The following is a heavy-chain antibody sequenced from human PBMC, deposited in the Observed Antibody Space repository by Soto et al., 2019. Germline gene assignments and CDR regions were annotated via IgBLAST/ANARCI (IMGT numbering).Heavy chain of an antibody. Sequence: EVQLLESGGGLVQPGGSLRLSCAASGFTFSSYAMSWVRQAPGKGLEWVSAISGSGGSTYYADSVQGRFTISRDNSNNTLDLQINSLVAQDTAVYYCAKATIFGVVPPYFYAYWGQGTLGTVSS. V-gene: IGHV3-23*01. CDR1: GFTFSSYA. CDR3: AKATIFGVVPPYFYAY. D-gene: IGHD3-3*01. CDR2: ISGSGGST. J-gene: IGHJ4*02.